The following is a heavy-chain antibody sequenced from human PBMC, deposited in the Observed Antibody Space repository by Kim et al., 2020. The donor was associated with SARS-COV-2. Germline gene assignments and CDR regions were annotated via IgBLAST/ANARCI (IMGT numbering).Heavy chain of an antibody. CDR2: IYYSGST. J-gene: IGHJ4*02. V-gene: IGHV4-39*01. CDR3: ARRLYSGWSTPYYFDY. CDR1: GGSISSSSYY. D-gene: IGHD6-19*01. Sequence: SETLSLTCTVSGGSISSSSYYWGWIRQPPGKGLEWIGSIYYSGSTYYNPSLKSRVTISVDTSKNQFSLKLSSVTAADTAVYYCARRLYSGWSTPYYFDYWGQGTLVTVSS.